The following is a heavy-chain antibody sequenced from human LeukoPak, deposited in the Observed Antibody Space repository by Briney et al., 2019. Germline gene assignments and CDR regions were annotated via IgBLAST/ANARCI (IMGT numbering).Heavy chain of an antibody. J-gene: IGHJ4*02. CDR2: IYYSGST. V-gene: IGHV4-59*08. CDR3: AMGTYYFDY. CDR1: GGSISSYY. Sequence: PSETLFLTCTVSGGSISSYYWSWIRQPPGKGLEWIGYIYYSGSTNYNPSLKSRVTISVDTSKNQFSLKLSSVTAADTAVYYCAMGTYYFDYWGQGTLVTVSS.